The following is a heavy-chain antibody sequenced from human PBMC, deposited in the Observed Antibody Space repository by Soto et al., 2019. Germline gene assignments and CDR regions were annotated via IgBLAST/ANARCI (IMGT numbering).Heavy chain of an antibody. CDR3: AKDRRGVVVVPAAI. J-gene: IGHJ4*02. V-gene: IGHV3-23*01. CDR1: GFTFSSYA. CDR2: ISGSGGST. Sequence: EVQLLESGGGLVQPGGSLRLSCAASGFTFSSYAMSWVRQAPGKGLKWVSAISGSGGSTYYADSVKGRFTISRDNSKNTLYLQMNSLRAEDTVVYYCAKDRRGVVVVPAAIWGQGTLVTVSS. D-gene: IGHD2-2*01.